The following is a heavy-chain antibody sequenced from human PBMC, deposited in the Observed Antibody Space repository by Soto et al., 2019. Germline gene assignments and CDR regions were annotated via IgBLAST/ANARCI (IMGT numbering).Heavy chain of an antibody. CDR1: GYTFTSYY. V-gene: IGHV1-46*01. D-gene: IGHD2-2*01. J-gene: IGHJ5*02. CDR2: INPSGGST. Sequence: ASVKVSCKASGYTFTSYYMHWVRQAPGQGLEWMGIINPSGGSTSYAQKFQGRVTMTRDTSTSTVYMELSSLRSEDAAVYYCARVYKYCSSTSCYVFPLDPWGQGTLVTVSS. CDR3: ARVYKYCSSTSCYVFPLDP.